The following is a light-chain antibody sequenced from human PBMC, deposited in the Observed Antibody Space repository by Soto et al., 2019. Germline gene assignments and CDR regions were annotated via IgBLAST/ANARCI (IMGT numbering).Light chain of an antibody. V-gene: IGKV1-5*03. Sequence: DIQMTQFPSTLSASIGDRVTITCRASQTVSSWLAWYQQKPGKAPKLLIYKASNLESGVPSRFSGSGSGTAFTLTISSLQPADFATYYCQQYNPYSPYTFGQGTRLEIK. CDR1: QTVSSW. J-gene: IGKJ2*01. CDR2: KAS. CDR3: QQYNPYSPYT.